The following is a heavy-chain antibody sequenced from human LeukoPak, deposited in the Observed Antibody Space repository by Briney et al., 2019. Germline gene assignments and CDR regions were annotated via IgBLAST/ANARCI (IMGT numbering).Heavy chain of an antibody. V-gene: IGHV7-4-1*02. CDR1: GYTFTSYA. J-gene: IGHJ4*02. Sequence: ASVKVSCKASGYTFTSYAMNWVRQAPGQGLEWMGWINTNTGNPTYAQGFTGRFVFSLDTSVSTAYLQISSLKAEDTAVYYCARDSHVDTAMFCDYWGQGTLVTVSS. CDR3: ARDSHVDTAMFCDY. D-gene: IGHD5-18*01. CDR2: INTNTGNP.